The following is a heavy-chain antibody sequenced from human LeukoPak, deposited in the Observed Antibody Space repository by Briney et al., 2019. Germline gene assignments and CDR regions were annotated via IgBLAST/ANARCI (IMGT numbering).Heavy chain of an antibody. V-gene: IGHV4-4*02. CDR2: IYHSGST. D-gene: IGHD2-15*01. CDR1: GGTISSSDR. Sequence: PSGTLSLTCAVSGGTISSSDRRSWVRQPPGKGLEWIGDIYHSGSTNYNPSLKSRVTISVDKSKNQFSLKLSSVTAADTAVYYCARLGYCSGGSCYSGFDYWGQGTLVTVSS. J-gene: IGHJ4*02. CDR3: ARLGYCSGGSCYSGFDY.